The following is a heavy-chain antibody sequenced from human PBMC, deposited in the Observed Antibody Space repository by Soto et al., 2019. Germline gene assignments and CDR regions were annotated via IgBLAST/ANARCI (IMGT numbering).Heavy chain of an antibody. D-gene: IGHD6-13*01. CDR3: ARGPSSWYLIGNWFDP. CDR2: IDHSGST. V-gene: IGHV4-34*01. J-gene: IGHJ5*02. Sequence: SETLSLTCAVYGGSFSGYYWSWIRQPPGKGLEWIGEIDHSGSTNYNPSLKSRVTISVDTSKNQFSLKLSSVTAADTAVYYCARGPSSWYLIGNWFDPWGQGTLVTVSS. CDR1: GGSFSGYY.